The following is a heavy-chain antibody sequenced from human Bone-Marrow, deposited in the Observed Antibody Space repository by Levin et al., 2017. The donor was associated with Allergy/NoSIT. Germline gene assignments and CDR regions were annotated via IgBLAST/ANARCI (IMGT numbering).Heavy chain of an antibody. V-gene: IGHV3-23*01. J-gene: IGHJ6*02. D-gene: IGHD6-6*01. CDR2: ISGSGGST. CDR1: GFTFSSYA. CDR3: AKGHIAARISVGMDV. Sequence: GGSLRLSCAASGFTFSSYAMSWVRQAPGNGLEWVSGISGSGGSTYYADSVKGRFTISRDNAKNTLYLQMNSLRAEDTAVYCCAKGHIAARISVGMDVWGQGTTVTVSS.